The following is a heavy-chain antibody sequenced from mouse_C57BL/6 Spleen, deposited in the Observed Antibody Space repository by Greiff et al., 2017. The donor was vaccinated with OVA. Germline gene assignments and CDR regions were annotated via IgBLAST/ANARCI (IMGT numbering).Heavy chain of an antibody. CDR1: GYSFTGYY. D-gene: IGHD2-3*01. CDR2: INPSTGGT. V-gene: IGHV1-43*01. J-gene: IGHJ3*01. Sequence: EVQLQQSGPELVKPGASVKISCKASGYSFTGYYMHWVKQSSEKSLEWIGEINPSTGGTSYNQKFKGKATLTVDKSSSTAYMQLKSLTSEDSAVYYCARSGGYSWGQGTLVTVSA. CDR3: ARSGGYS.